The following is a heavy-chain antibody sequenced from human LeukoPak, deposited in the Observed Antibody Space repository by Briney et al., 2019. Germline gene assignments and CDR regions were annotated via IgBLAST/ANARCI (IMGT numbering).Heavy chain of an antibody. V-gene: IGHV1-8*03. D-gene: IGHD6-19*01. Sequence: GASVKVSCKASGYTFTTYDINWVRQATGQGLEWMGWMNPNSGYTGFAQKFQGRVTFTRATSISTAYMELSSLRSEDTAVYYCARVAGSIDYWGQGTLVTVCS. CDR1: GYTFTTYD. J-gene: IGHJ4*02. CDR2: MNPNSGYT. CDR3: ARVAGSIDY.